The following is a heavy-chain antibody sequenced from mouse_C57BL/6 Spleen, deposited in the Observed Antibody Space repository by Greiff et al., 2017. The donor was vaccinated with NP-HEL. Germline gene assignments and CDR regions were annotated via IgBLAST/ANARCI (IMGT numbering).Heavy chain of an antibody. CDR3: ARGVVADY. J-gene: IGHJ2*01. CDR2: IDPSDSYT. Sequence: QVQLQQPGAELVMPGASVKLSCKASGYTFTSYWMHWVKQRPGQGLEWIGEIDPSDSYTNYNQKFKGKSTLTVDKSSSTAYMQLSSLTSEDSAVYYCARGVVADYWGQGTTLTVSS. D-gene: IGHD1-1*01. CDR1: GYTFTSYW. V-gene: IGHV1-69*01.